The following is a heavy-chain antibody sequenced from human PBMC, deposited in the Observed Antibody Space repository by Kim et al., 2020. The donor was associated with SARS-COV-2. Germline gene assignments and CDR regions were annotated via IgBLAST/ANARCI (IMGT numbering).Heavy chain of an antibody. D-gene: IGHD4-17*01. CDR3: ARDGGDYGDPAFDS. V-gene: IGHV1-18*01. Sequence: ASVKVSCKASGYTFTNFGVSWVRQGPGQGLEYMGGISAYNGNTNYAQKFQGRVTVTMDTSTSTAYMELRSLISDYPAFYYCARDGGDYGDPAFDSWGQGT. CDR2: ISAYNGNT. CDR1: GYTFTNFG. J-gene: IGHJ4*02.